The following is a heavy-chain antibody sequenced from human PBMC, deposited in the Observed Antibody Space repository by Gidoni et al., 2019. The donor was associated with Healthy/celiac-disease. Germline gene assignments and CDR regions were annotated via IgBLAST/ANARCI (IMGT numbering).Heavy chain of an antibody. CDR2: ISSSSSTI. Sequence: EVQLVESGGGLGQPGGSMRLHCAAYGFTFSSYSMNWARQAPGKGLEWFSYISSSSSTIYYADSVKGRFTISRDNAKNSLYLQMNSLRDEDTAVYYCARDQYDYANPYYFDYWGQGTLVTVSS. J-gene: IGHJ4*02. CDR3: ARDQYDYANPYYFDY. V-gene: IGHV3-48*02. D-gene: IGHD2-2*01. CDR1: GFTFSSYS.